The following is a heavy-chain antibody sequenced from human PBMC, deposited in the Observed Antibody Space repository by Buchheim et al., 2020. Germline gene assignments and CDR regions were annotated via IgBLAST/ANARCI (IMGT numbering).Heavy chain of an antibody. J-gene: IGHJ6*02. CDR2: IKQDGSEK. Sequence: EVQLVESGGGLVQPGGSLRLSCAASGFTFSSYWMSWVRQAPGKGLEWVANIKQDGSEKYYVDSVKGRFTISRDNAKNSLYLQMNSLRAEDTAVYYCARDLAPHYYYYYGMDVWGQGTT. D-gene: IGHD2-15*01. V-gene: IGHV3-7*01. CDR1: GFTFSSYW. CDR3: ARDLAPHYYYYYGMDV.